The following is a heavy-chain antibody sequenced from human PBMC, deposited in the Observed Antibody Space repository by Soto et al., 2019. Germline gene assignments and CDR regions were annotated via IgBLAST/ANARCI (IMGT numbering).Heavy chain of an antibody. J-gene: IGHJ4*02. V-gene: IGHV1-3*01. CDR2: INAGNGDT. CDR3: ASAISGYVT. Sequence: QVQLVQSGAEVKKPGASVKLSCKASGITYNTYAIHWVRQAPGQGLEWMGWINAGNGDTRYSQNFQGRVTLTRDTSASPVYMALGRLKSEDTGIYYCASAISGYVTWGQGTLVTVSS. CDR1: GITYNTYA. D-gene: IGHD5-12*01.